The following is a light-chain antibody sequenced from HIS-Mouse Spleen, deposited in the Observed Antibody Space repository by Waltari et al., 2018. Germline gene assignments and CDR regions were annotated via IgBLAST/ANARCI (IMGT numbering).Light chain of an antibody. CDR2: EGS. CDR3: CSYAGSSTWV. J-gene: IGLJ3*02. CDR1: SSHFGSYTL. Sequence: QSALTQPASVSGSPGQSIPISCTGTSSHFGSYTLFPWYQQHPGKAPKLMIYEGSKRPSGVSNRFSGSKSGNTASLTISGLQAEDEADYYCCSYAGSSTWVFGGGTKLTVL. V-gene: IGLV2-23*01.